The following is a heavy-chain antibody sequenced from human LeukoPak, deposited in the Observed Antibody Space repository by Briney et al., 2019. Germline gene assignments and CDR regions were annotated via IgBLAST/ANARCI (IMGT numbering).Heavy chain of an antibody. Sequence: SETLSLTCTVSGGSISSGDYYWSWIRQPPGKGLEWIGYIYYSGSTYYNPSLKSRVTISVDKSKNQFSLRLSSVTAADTAVYYCARVLSGSNFDYWGQGTLVTVSS. CDR3: ARVLSGSNFDY. V-gene: IGHV4-30-4*08. D-gene: IGHD3-22*01. CDR2: IYYSGST. CDR1: GGSISSGDYY. J-gene: IGHJ4*02.